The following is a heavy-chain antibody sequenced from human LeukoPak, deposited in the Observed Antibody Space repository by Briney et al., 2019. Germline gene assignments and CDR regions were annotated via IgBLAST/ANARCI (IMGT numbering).Heavy chain of an antibody. CDR2: IYYGGST. D-gene: IGHD3-3*01. Sequence: SETLSLTCTVSGGSISSYYWSWIRQPPGKGLEWIGYIYYGGSTNYNPSLKSRVTISVDTSKNQFSLKPSSVTAADTVVYYCARGGDFWSGHYFDYWGQGTLVTVSS. CDR1: GGSISSYY. V-gene: IGHV4-59*01. CDR3: ARGGDFWSGHYFDY. J-gene: IGHJ4*02.